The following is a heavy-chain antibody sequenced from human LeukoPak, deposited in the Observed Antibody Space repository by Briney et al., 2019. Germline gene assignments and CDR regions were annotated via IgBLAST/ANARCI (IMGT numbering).Heavy chain of an antibody. Sequence: PSETLSLTCTVSGGSISSYYWSWIRQPPGKGLEWIGYIYYSGTTHYNSSLKSRVTISIDTSKNQFSLKLSSVTAADTAVYYCARLSNYGGHSGDGYWGQGTLVIVSS. CDR3: ARLSNYGGHSGDGY. V-gene: IGHV4-59*08. J-gene: IGHJ4*02. CDR2: IYYSGTT. D-gene: IGHD4-23*01. CDR1: GGSISSYY.